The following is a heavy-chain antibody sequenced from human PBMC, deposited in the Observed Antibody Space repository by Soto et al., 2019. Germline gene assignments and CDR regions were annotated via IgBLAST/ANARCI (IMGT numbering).Heavy chain of an antibody. Sequence: SETLSLTCAVYGGSFSGYYWSWIRQPPGKGLEWIGEINHSGSTNYNPSLKSRVTISVDTSKNQFSLKLSSVTAADTAVYYCARGGGGSYSSGDYWGQGNLVTVSS. CDR3: ARGGGGSYSSGDY. CDR2: INHSGST. V-gene: IGHV4-34*01. D-gene: IGHD1-26*01. CDR1: GGSFSGYY. J-gene: IGHJ4*02.